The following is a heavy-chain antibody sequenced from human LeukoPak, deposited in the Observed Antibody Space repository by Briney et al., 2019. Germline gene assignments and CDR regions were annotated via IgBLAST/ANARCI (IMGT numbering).Heavy chain of an antibody. CDR3: ARGVRIAVAVPLLGY. D-gene: IGHD6-19*01. CDR1: GYTFTSYY. J-gene: IGHJ4*02. Sequence: ASVKVSCKASGYTFTSYYMHWVRQAPGQGLEWMGIINPSGGSTSYAQKFQGRVTMTRDTSTSTVYMELSSLRSGDTAVYYCARGVRIAVAVPLLGYWGQGTLVTVSS. CDR2: INPSGGST. V-gene: IGHV1-46*03.